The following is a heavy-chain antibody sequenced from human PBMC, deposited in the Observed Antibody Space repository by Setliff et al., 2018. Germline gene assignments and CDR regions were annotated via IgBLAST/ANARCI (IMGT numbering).Heavy chain of an antibody. D-gene: IGHD3-9*01. CDR2: INPDSGGT. CDR3: ARGPSNYDLLTGCDC. V-gene: IGHV1-2*06. J-gene: IGHJ4*02. Sequence: SVKVSCKASGYTFTDYYIRWVRQAPGQGLEWMGRINPDSGGTNYAQKFQGRVTMTRDTSITAAYMELSRLRSDDSAVYYCARGPSNYDLLTGCDCWGQGTLVTSPQ. CDR1: GYTFTDYY.